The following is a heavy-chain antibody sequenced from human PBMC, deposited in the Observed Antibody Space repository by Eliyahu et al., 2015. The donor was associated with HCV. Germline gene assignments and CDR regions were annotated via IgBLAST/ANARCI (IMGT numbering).Heavy chain of an antibody. D-gene: IGHD3-10*01. V-gene: IGHV1-8*01. CDR2: MNPNSGNT. CDR3: ARGRRILWFREPPPNGMDV. CDR1: GYTFTSYD. Sequence: QVQLVQSGAEVKKPGASVKVSCKASGYTFTSYDIHWVRQATGQGLEWMGWMNPNSGNTGYAQKXQGRVTMTRNTSISTAYMELSSLRSEDTAVYYCARGRRILWFREPPPNGMDVWGQGTTVTVSS. J-gene: IGHJ6*02.